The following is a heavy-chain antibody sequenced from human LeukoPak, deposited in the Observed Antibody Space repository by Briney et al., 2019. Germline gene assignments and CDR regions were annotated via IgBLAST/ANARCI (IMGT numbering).Heavy chain of an antibody. V-gene: IGHV7-4-1*02. CDR2: INTNTGNP. J-gene: IGHJ6*02. D-gene: IGHD3-10*01. CDR1: GGTFSSYA. Sequence: ASVKVSCKASGGTFSSYAISWVRQAPGQGLEWMGWINTNTGNPTYAQGFTGRFVFSLDTSVSTAYLQISSLKAEDTAVYYCARDQLPTMVRGVISHYYYGMDVWGQGTTVTVSS. CDR3: ARDQLPTMVRGVISHYYYGMDV.